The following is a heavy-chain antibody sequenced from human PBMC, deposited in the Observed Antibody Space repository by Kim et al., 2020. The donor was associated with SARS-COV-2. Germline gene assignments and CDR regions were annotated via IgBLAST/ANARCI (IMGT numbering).Heavy chain of an antibody. CDR1: GFTFSKDW. Sequence: GGSLRLSCAASGFTFSKDWMTWFRQAPGKGLEWVATTKQDGRERNYVDSVKGRFTMSRDNAENSVYLQMNSLRAEDTAVYYCARGSGSFWGQGTLVTVSS. CDR2: TKQDGRER. CDR3: ARGSGSF. D-gene: IGHD3-3*01. V-gene: IGHV3-7*01. J-gene: IGHJ4*02.